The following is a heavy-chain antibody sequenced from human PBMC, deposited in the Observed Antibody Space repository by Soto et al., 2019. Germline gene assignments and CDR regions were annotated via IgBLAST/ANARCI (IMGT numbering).Heavy chain of an antibody. CDR1: GYTFTTYG. D-gene: IGHD5-12*01. J-gene: IGHJ4*02. CDR2: ISAYNGNT. Sequence: QVQLVQSGAEVKKPGASVKVSCKASGYTFTTYGFSWVRQAPGQGLEWMGWISAYNGNTNYAQKLQGRVTMTTDTSTNTAYMEVRGLRFDDTAVYYCARAAGWLRKNFDYWGQGTLVTVSS. V-gene: IGHV1-18*01. CDR3: ARAAGWLRKNFDY.